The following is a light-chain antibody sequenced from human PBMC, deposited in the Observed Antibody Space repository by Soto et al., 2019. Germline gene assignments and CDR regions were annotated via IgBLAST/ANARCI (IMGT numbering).Light chain of an antibody. CDR1: QSVSSNY. V-gene: IGKV3-20*01. Sequence: EIVLTQSPGTLSLSPGERATLSCRASQSVSSNYLAWYQQKPGQAPRLLIYGASSRATGIPDRFSGSGSGIDFTLTISRLEPEDFAVYYCHQYGSSTWTFGQGTKVEIK. CDR2: GAS. CDR3: HQYGSSTWT. J-gene: IGKJ1*01.